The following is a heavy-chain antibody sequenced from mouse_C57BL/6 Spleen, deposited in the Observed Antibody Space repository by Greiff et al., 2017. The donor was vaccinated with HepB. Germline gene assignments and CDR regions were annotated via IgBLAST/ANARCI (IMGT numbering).Heavy chain of an antibody. CDR3: ARGNDGYYHARCWYVDV. CDR1: GFSITSGYF. D-gene: IGHD2-3*01. V-gene: IGHV3-6*01. CDR2: ISYDGSN. J-gene: IGHJ1*03. Sequence: EVKLVESGPGFVQPSQSLSLTCSVTGFSITSGYFCYWIRQSPGNILEWTGYISYDGSNNYNSSLNNRISITRDTYKNQIFLKLNSVTTEAAATYCSARGNDGYYHARCWYVDVWGTGTTVTVSS.